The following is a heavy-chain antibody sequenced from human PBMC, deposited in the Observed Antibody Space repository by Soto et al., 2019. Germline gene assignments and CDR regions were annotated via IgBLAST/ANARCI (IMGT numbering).Heavy chain of an antibody. V-gene: IGHV3-9*01. CDR1: GFTFGHYA. CDR2: LTWNGAII. Sequence: EVQLVESGGGLVHAARSRVLACPASGFTFGHYAMYWVRQAPGKGREWGSGLTWNGAIIAYADSVKGRFTISRDNAKSSLWLQMNSLRSEDTALYYCAKGTSSWSPTDFDYWGQGTLVTVSS. D-gene: IGHD6-13*01. CDR3: AKGTSSWSPTDFDY. J-gene: IGHJ4*02.